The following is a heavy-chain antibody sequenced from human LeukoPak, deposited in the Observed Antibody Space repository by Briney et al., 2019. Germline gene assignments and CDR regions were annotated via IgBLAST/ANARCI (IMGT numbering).Heavy chain of an antibody. V-gene: IGHV4-34*01. CDR2: INHSGST. CDR1: GGSFSGYY. J-gene: IGHJ4*02. Sequence: SETLSLTCAVYGGSFSGYYWSWIRQPPGKGLEWIGEINHSGSTNYNPSLKSRVTISVDTSKNQFSLKLSSVTAADTAVYYCARNPTYYDSSGYYYFDYWGQGTLVTVSS. CDR3: ARNPTYYDSSGYYYFDY. D-gene: IGHD3-22*01.